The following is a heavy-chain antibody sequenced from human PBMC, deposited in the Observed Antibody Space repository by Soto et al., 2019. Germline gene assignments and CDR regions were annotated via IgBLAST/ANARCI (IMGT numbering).Heavy chain of an antibody. V-gene: IGHV4-61*03. J-gene: IGHJ5*02. CDR1: CGSVSSGSHY. CDR3: ARDPSYDLCSGYVGLDP. D-gene: IGHD3-3*01. CDR2: IYYSGST. Sequence: PSETLSLTCTESCGSVSSGSHYWNWIRHPPGKGLEWVGHIYYSGSTKYNPSLKSRVTISVDRSRHHCSLNLRSVTTADTAVDHCARDPSYDLCSGYVGLDPWGEGILVTVS.